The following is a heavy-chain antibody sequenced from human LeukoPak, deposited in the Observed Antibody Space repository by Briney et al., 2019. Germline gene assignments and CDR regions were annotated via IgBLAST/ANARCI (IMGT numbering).Heavy chain of an antibody. V-gene: IGHV4-39*01. Sequence: PSETLSLTCTVSGGSISSSYYYWGWIRQPPGKGLEWIGRIYYSGSTYYNPSLKSRVTISVDTSKNQFSLKLSSVTAADTAVHYCARVGMTSRYFYYGMDVWGQGTTVSVSS. CDR1: GGSISSSYYY. J-gene: IGHJ6*02. CDR2: IYYSGST. CDR3: ARVGMTSRYFYYGMDV. D-gene: IGHD3-9*01.